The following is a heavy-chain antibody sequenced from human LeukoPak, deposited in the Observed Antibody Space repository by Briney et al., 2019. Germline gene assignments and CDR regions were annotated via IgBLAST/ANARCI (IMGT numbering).Heavy chain of an antibody. CDR1: GFTFRSYA. V-gene: IGHV3-30*04. Sequence: PGGSLRLSCAASGFTFRSYAMHWVRQAPGKGLEWVAFISYDGSDKYYADSVKGRFTISRDNSKNTLYLQMNSLRAEDTAVYYCEARGLMVYAIGAFGIWGQGTMVTVSS. J-gene: IGHJ3*02. CDR3: EARGLMVYAIGAFGI. CDR2: ISYDGSDK. D-gene: IGHD2-8*01.